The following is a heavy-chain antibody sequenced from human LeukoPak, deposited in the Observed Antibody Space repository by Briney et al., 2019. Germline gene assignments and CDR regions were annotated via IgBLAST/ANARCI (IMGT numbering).Heavy chain of an antibody. Sequence: SETLSLTCTVSGGSISNYYWSWLRQSAGKGLEWIGRIHSSGSTNFNPSFRSRVTMSADTFKHQFSLWLTSMTAADTALYYCARGIATITQDSFDVWGLGTMVTVSS. D-gene: IGHD1-26*01. CDR3: ARGIATITQDSFDV. V-gene: IGHV4-4*07. J-gene: IGHJ3*01. CDR1: GGSISNYY. CDR2: IHSSGST.